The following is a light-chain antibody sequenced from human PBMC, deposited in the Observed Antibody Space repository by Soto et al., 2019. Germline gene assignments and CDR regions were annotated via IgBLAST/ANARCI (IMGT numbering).Light chain of an antibody. CDR1: SSNIGSNT. CDR3: AAWDDSLNGYV. CDR2: SNN. V-gene: IGLV1-44*01. J-gene: IGLJ1*01. Sequence: VLTQPPSASGTPGQRVTISCSGSSSNIGSNTVNWNQQLPGTAPKLLIYSNNQRPSGVPDRFSGSKSGTSASLAISGLQSEDEADYYCAAWDDSLNGYVFGTGTQLTVL.